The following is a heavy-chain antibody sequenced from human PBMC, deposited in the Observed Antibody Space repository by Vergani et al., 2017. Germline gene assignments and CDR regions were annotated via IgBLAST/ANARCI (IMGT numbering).Heavy chain of an antibody. V-gene: IGHV4-59*02. CDR3: ARAGRRFGELGFDY. J-gene: IGHJ4*02. CDR1: GVSVTDYN. CDR2: LSTTGGA. D-gene: IGHD3-10*01. Sequence: QAQLQESGPGLVKPSETLSLTCHVFGVSVTDYNCNWIRQAPGKGLEWIGSLSTTGGATHASHNPSLKSRVSISVDTSKSQFSLKLSSVTAAGTAVYYCARAGRRFGELGFDYWGQGTLVTVSS.